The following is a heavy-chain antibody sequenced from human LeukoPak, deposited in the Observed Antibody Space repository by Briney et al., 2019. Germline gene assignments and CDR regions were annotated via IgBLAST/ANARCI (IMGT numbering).Heavy chain of an antibody. CDR3: ARDYGSGTLLAY. V-gene: IGHV4-59*13. CDR2: IYYSGST. CDR1: GGSISRYY. J-gene: IGHJ4*02. Sequence: SETLSLTCTFSGGSISRYYWSWIRQPPGRGLEGIGYIYYSGSTNYNPSLKSRVTISVDTSKNQFSLKLSSVTAADTAVYYCARDYGSGTLLAYWGQGTLVTVSS. D-gene: IGHD3-10*01.